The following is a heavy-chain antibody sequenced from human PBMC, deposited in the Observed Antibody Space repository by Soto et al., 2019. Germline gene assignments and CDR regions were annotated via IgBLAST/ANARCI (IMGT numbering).Heavy chain of an antibody. CDR3: AREVFSDGSSNGFDP. Sequence: SETLSLTCTVSGGSISSYYWSWIRQPPWEGLEWIGYIYYTGSTNYNPSLKSRVTTSVDRSKNHFSLNLSSVTAADTAVYYCAREVFSDGSSNGFDPWGQGTLVTVSS. D-gene: IGHD2-15*01. CDR2: IYYTGST. V-gene: IGHV4-59*12. CDR1: GGSISSYY. J-gene: IGHJ5*02.